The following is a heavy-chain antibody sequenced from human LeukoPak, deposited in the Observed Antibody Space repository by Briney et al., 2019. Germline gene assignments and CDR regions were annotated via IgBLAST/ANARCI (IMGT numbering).Heavy chain of an antibody. CDR3: AKQGVKGGVFDY. CDR2: INHSGST. D-gene: IGHD2-8*02. J-gene: IGHJ4*02. Sequence: ASETLSLTCAVYGGSFSGYYWSWIRQPPGKGLEWIGEINHSGSTNYNPSLKSRVTISVDTSKNQFSLKLSSVTAADTAVYYCAKQGVKGGVFDYWGQGTLVTVSS. V-gene: IGHV4-34*01. CDR1: GGSFSGYY.